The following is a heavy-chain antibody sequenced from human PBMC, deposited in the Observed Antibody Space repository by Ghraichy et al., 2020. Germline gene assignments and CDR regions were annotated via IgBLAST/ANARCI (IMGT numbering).Heavy chain of an antibody. CDR1: GFSFGDYA. V-gene: IGHV3-23*01. D-gene: IGHD2-21*01. CDR2: TSGEGHVT. CDR3: AKDWPRGEGTQYYGMDV. Sequence: GGSLRLSCAASGFSFGDYAMNWVRQAPGKGLEWVSGTSGEGHVTRYVDSVRGRFTMSRDNSKNTLYLQLNSLRVEDTAVYYCAKDWPRGEGTQYYGMDVWGQGTTVTVSS. J-gene: IGHJ6*02.